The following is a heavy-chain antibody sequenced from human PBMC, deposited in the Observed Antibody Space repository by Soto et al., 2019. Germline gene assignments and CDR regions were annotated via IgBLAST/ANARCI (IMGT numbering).Heavy chain of an antibody. CDR2: ITGTTGTT. Sequence: GGSLRLSCAASGFTFTSYAMNWVRQAPGKGLEWVSGITGTTGTTDYAESVKGRFTISRDNSKNTLYLQMNSLRAEDTALYYCTKARVCSGGSCPRYFDVWAQGTLVTVSS. J-gene: IGHJ4*02. D-gene: IGHD2-15*01. CDR1: GFTFTSYA. V-gene: IGHV3-23*01. CDR3: TKARVCSGGSCPRYFDV.